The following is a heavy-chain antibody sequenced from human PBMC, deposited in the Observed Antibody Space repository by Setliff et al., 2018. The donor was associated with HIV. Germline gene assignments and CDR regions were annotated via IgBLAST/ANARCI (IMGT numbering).Heavy chain of an antibody. CDR3: ARGKYCSSTSCSQEGYYFDY. Sequence: SETLSLTCTVSGGSISSGTSYWSWIRQPAGKGLEWIGSIYYSGSTYYNPSLKSRVTISVDTSENQFSLKLSSVTAADTAVYYCARGKYCSSTSCSQEGYYFDYWGQGTLVTVS. CDR1: GGSISSGTSY. D-gene: IGHD2-2*01. J-gene: IGHJ4*02. V-gene: IGHV4-39*01. CDR2: IYYSGST.